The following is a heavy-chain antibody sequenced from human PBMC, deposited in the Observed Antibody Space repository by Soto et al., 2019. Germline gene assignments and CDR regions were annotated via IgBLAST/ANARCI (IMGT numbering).Heavy chain of an antibody. CDR1: GYTFTSYD. D-gene: IGHD3-22*01. CDR2: MNPNSGNT. J-gene: IGHJ4*02. CDR3: ARGWYYYDSSAYYRPFDY. Sequence: QVQLVQSGAEVKKPGASVKVSCKASGYTFTSYDSNWVRQATGQGLEWMGWMNPNSGNTGYAQKFQGRVTMPRSTSISTAYMELSRLRSEDTAVDYCARGWYYYDSSAYYRPFDYWGQGTLVTVSS. V-gene: IGHV1-8*01.